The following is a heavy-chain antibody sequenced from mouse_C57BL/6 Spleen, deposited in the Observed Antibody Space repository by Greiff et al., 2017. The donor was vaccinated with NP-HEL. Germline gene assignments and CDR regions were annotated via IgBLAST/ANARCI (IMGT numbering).Heavy chain of an antibody. CDR2: INPGSGGT. V-gene: IGHV1-54*01. J-gene: IGHJ4*01. CDR1: GYAFTNYL. Sequence: QVQLQQSGAELVRPGTSVKVSCKASGYAFTNYLIEWVKQRPGQGLEWIGVINPGSGGTNYNEKFKGKATLTADKSSSNAYMQLSSLTSEDSAVYFCARGFSYSMDYWGQGTSLTVSS. CDR3: ARGFSYSMDY.